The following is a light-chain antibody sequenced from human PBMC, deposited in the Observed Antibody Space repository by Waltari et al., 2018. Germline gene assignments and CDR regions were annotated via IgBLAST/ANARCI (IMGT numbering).Light chain of an antibody. CDR2: EVY. CDR1: SSDIGNYNH. J-gene: IGLJ3*02. Sequence: QSALTQPASVSESPGQSVTIPCTGTSSDIGNYNHYPWYQQHPGKAPKLIIFEVYDRPSGVSDRFSASKSANTASLTISGLQAEDEADYYCSSYTNSSTWVFGGGTSLTVL. CDR3: SSYTNSSTWV. V-gene: IGLV2-14*01.